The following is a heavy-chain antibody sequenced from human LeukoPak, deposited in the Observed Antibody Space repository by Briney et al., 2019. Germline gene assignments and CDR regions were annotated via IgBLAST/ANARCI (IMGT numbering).Heavy chain of an antibody. CDR3: AKDSLRYYDSSGSTYYFDY. Sequence: GRSLRLSCAASGFTFYDYAMHWVRQAPGKGLGWVSGISWNSGSIGYADSVKGRFTISRDNAKNSLYLQMNSLRAEDMALYYCAKDSLRYYDSSGSTYYFDYWGQGTLVTVSS. D-gene: IGHD3-22*01. J-gene: IGHJ4*02. V-gene: IGHV3-9*03. CDR1: GFTFYDYA. CDR2: ISWNSGSI.